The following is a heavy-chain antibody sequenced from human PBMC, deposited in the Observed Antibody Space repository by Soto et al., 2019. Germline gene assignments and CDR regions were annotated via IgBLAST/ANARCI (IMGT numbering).Heavy chain of an antibody. CDR1: GFTFSSYA. J-gene: IGHJ4*02. CDR2: ISYDGSNK. V-gene: IGHV3-30-3*01. CDR3: ASLYYYDSSGYIGRTELIDY. D-gene: IGHD3-22*01. Sequence: SGGSLRLSCAASGFTFSSYAIHWVRQAPGKGLEWVAVISYDGSNKYYADSVKGRFTISRDNSKNTLYLQMNSLRAEDTAVYYCASLYYYDSSGYIGRTELIDYWGQGTLVTVSS.